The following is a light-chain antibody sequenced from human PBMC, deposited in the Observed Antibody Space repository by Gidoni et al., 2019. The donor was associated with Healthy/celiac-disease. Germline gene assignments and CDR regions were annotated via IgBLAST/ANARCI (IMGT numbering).Light chain of an antibody. CDR2: DAS. V-gene: IGKV3-11*01. J-gene: IGKJ1*01. CDR1: QSVSSY. CDR3: PQRSNWPRWT. Sequence: EMVLTQAPATLSLSPGERATLSCRASQSVSSYLAWYQQKPGQAPRLLIYDASNRATGIPARFSGSGSGPDFTLTISSLEPEDFAVYYCPQRSNWPRWTFGQGTKVEIK.